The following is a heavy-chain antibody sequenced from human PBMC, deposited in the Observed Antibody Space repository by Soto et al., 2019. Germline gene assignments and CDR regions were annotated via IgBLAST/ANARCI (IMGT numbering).Heavy chain of an antibody. V-gene: IGHV4-59*01. CDR3: ARGSSFYDSSGYLDP. J-gene: IGHJ5*02. Sequence: PSETLSLTCTVSGGSISTYYWSWIRQPPGKGLEWIGYIYYSGSTDYNSSLKSRVTISVDTSKNQFSLRLSSVTAADTAVYYCARGSSFYDSSGYLDPWGQGTLVTVSS. CDR2: IYYSGST. D-gene: IGHD3-22*01. CDR1: GGSISTYY.